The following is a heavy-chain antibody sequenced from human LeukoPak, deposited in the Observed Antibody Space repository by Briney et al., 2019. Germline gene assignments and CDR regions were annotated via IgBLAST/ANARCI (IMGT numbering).Heavy chain of an antibody. CDR3: ASSSSGSYRDAFDI. Sequence: ASVKVSCKASGYTFTGYYMHWVRQAPGQGLEWMGWINPNSGGTNYAQKFQGRVTMTRDTSISTAYMELSRLRSDDTAVYYCASSSSGSYRDAFDIWGQGTMVTVPS. D-gene: IGHD6-19*01. J-gene: IGHJ3*02. CDR1: GYTFTGYY. V-gene: IGHV1-2*02. CDR2: INPNSGGT.